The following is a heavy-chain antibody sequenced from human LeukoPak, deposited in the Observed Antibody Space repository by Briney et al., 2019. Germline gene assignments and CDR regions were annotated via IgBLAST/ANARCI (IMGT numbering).Heavy chain of an antibody. D-gene: IGHD3-16*01. CDR3: ARTSSALLDY. V-gene: IGHV3-11*04. J-gene: IGHJ4*02. CDR2: ISASGSSI. Sequence: GGSLRLSCAASGFTFSEYYMSWIRQAPGKGLEWISYISASGSSIQYADSVKGRFTISRDNAKNSLFLQMNRLRAEATAVYYCARTSSALLDYWGQGTLVTVSS. CDR1: GFTFSEYY.